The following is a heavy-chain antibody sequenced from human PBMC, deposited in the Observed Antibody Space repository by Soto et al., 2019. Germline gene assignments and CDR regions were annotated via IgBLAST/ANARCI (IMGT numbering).Heavy chain of an antibody. CDR3: ARHWEAGYSSTFDP. Sequence: PSETLSLTCTVSGGSISTLHWTWIRQPPGKGLEWIGYSYYSGSTKYNPSLKSRVTISVDTSKNQFSLKLSSVTAADTAVYYCARHWEAGYSSTFDPWGQGTLVTVSS. V-gene: IGHV4-59*08. D-gene: IGHD6-19*01. CDR2: SYYSGST. CDR1: GGSISTLH. J-gene: IGHJ5*02.